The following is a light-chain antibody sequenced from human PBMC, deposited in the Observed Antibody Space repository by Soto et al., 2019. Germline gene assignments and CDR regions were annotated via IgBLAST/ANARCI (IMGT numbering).Light chain of an antibody. CDR3: QQYNNWWT. CDR1: QSVSSSY. CDR2: GAS. Sequence: VLNQSPSTLSLSPGERATLSCRASQSVSSSYLAWYQQKPGQPPRLLIYGASTRATGIPARFSGSGSGTEFTLTISSLQSEEFAVYYCQQYNNWWTFGQGTNVDI. V-gene: IGKV3-15*01. J-gene: IGKJ1*01.